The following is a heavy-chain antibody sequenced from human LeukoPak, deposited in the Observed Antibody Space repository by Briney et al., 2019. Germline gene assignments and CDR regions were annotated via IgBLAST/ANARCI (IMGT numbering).Heavy chain of an antibody. D-gene: IGHD3-10*01. V-gene: IGHV1-18*01. Sequence: GASVKVSCKASGYTFTSYGISWVRQAPGQGLEWMGWISAYNGNTNYAQKLQGRVTMTTDTSTSTAYMELRSLRSDDTAVYYCARDVKYFWFGELIGNYYGMDVWSQGTTVTVSS. CDR2: ISAYNGNT. CDR1: GYTFTSYG. CDR3: ARDVKYFWFGELIGNYYGMDV. J-gene: IGHJ6*02.